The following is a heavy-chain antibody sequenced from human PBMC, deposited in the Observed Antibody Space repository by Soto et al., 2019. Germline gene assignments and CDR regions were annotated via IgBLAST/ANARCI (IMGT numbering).Heavy chain of an antibody. CDR2: ISYDGSNK. J-gene: IGHJ6*02. V-gene: IGHV3-30-3*01. D-gene: IGHD3-22*01. CDR1: GFTFSSYA. Sequence: GGSLRLSCAASGFTFSSYAMHWVRQAPGKGLEWVAVISYDGSNKYYADSLKGRFTITRGNSKKTLYLQMNSLRAEDTAVYSCARVRYSSGYYCYYYGMDVWGQGTTVTVSS. CDR3: ARVRYSSGYYCYYYGMDV.